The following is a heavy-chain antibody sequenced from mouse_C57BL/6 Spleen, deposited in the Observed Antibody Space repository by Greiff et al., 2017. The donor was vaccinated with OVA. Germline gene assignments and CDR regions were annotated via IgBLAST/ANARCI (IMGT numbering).Heavy chain of an antibody. V-gene: IGHV5-17*01. CDR3: ARGGDSNYGGVLDY. CDR1: GFTFSDYG. D-gene: IGHD2-5*01. J-gene: IGHJ2*01. CDR2: ISSGSSTI. Sequence: EVQRVESGGGLVKPGGSLKLSCAASGFTFSDYGMHWVRQAPEKGLEWVAYISSGSSTIYYADTVKGRFTISRDNAKNTLFLQMTSLRSEDTAMYYCARGGDSNYGGVLDYWGQGTTLTVSS.